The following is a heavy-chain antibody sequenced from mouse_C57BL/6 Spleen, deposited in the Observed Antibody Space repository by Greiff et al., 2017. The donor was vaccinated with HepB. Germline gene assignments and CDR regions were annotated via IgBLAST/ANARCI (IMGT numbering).Heavy chain of an antibody. V-gene: IGHV3-1*01. CDR1: GYSITSGYD. CDR2: ISYSGST. Sequence: DVQLQESGPGMVKPSQSLSLTCTVTGYSITSGYDWHWIRHFPGNKLEWMGYISYSGSTNYNPSLKSRISITHDTSKNHFFLKLNSVTTEDTATYYCARGSNWYFDVWGTGTTVTVSS. J-gene: IGHJ1*03. CDR3: ARGSNWYFDV.